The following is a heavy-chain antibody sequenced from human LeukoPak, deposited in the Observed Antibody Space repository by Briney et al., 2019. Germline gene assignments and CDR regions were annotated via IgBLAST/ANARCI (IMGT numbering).Heavy chain of an antibody. Sequence: ASVKVSFKASGYTFTIYGISWVRQAPGQGLEWMGWISAYNGNTNYAQKLQGRVTMTTDTSTSTAYMELRSLRSDDTAVYYCARWLLPLDFDYWGQGTLVTVSS. D-gene: IGHD3-22*01. J-gene: IGHJ4*02. CDR2: ISAYNGNT. CDR3: ARWLLPLDFDY. CDR1: GYTFTIYG. V-gene: IGHV1-18*01.